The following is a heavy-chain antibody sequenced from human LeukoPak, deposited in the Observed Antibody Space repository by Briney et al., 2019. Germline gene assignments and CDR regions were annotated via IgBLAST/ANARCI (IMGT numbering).Heavy chain of an antibody. CDR2: MNQDGRET. Sequence: PGGSLRLSCGVSGFTFGRYWMHWFRQAPGKGLEWVASMNQDGRETYSVDSVRGRFAIFRDNTRNSLYLEMNNVRAADTGVYYCARGTVGIPGTDYWGQGTLVAVSS. D-gene: IGHD4-23*01. V-gene: IGHV3-7*01. J-gene: IGHJ4*02. CDR1: GFTFGRYW. CDR3: ARGTVGIPGTDY.